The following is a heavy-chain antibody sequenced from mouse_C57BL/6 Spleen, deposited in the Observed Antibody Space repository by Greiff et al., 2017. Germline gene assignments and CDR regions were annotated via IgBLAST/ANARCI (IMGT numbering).Heavy chain of an antibody. CDR2: INPNNGGT. Sequence: EVQLQQSGPELVKPGASVKMSCKASGYTFTDYNMHWVKQSHGKSLEWIGYINPNNGGTSYNQKFKGKATLTVNKSSSTAYMELSSLTSEDSAVYYCARSYYDYYYAMDYWGQGTSVTVSS. D-gene: IGHD2-4*01. V-gene: IGHV1-22*01. CDR3: ARSYYDYYYAMDY. J-gene: IGHJ4*01. CDR1: GYTFTDYN.